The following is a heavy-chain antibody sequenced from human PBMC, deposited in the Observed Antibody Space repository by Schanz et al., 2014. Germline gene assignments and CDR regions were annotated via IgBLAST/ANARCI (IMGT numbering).Heavy chain of an antibody. V-gene: IGHV1-69*08. D-gene: IGHD3-10*01. CDR3: ARDPQYYYGSGRGY. J-gene: IGHJ4*02. Sequence: HVQLVQSGAEVKKPGSSVKVSCKASGGTFRSYTVSWVRQAPGQGLEWMGRITPTLGKVDYAQKFQGRVTITADISTSTAYMELISLTSEDTAVYYCARDPQYYYGSGRGYWGQGTLVTVST. CDR2: ITPTLGKV. CDR1: GGTFRSYT.